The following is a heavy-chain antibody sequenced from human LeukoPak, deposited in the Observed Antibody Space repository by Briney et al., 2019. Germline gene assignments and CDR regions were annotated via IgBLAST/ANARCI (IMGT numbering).Heavy chain of an antibody. CDR3: ARDVV. J-gene: IGHJ4*02. CDR2: IYSGGGT. Sequence: GGSLRLSCAASGFTVRNNYMSWVRQAPGKGLEWISVIYSGGGTSYADSVKGRFTISRDNSKNTLYLQMNNLSAEDTAVYYCARDVVWGQGALVTVSS. D-gene: IGHD2-15*01. CDR1: GFTVRNNY. V-gene: IGHV3-53*05.